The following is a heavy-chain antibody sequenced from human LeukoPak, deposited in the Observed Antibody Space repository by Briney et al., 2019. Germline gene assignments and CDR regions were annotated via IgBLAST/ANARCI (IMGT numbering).Heavy chain of an antibody. D-gene: IGHD2-2*03. CDR3: ARGLDIVVVPAAPPGY. CDR2: INPNSGGT. J-gene: IGHJ4*02. V-gene: IGHV1-2*02. Sequence: ASVKVSCKASGYTFTGYYMHWVRQAPGHGLEWMGWINPNSGGTNYAQKFQGRVTMTRDTSISTAYMELSRLRSDDTAVYYCARGLDIVVVPAAPPGYWGQGTLVTVSS. CDR1: GYTFTGYY.